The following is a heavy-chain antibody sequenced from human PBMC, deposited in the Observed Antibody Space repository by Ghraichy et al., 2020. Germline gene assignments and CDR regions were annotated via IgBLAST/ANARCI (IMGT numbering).Heavy chain of an antibody. V-gene: IGHV3-23*01. D-gene: IGHD2-15*01. Sequence: LSLTCAASGFTFSSYAMSWVRQAPGKGLEWVSAISGSGGSTYYADSVKGRFTISRDNSKNTLYLQMNSLRAEDTAVYYCAKDPMSYCSGGSCYYWGQGTLVTVSS. CDR2: ISGSGGST. CDR1: GFTFSSYA. J-gene: IGHJ4*02. CDR3: AKDPMSYCSGGSCYY.